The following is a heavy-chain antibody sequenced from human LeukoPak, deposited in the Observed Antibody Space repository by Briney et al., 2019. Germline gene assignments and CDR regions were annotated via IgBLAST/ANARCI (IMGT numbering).Heavy chain of an antibody. D-gene: IGHD3-10*01. V-gene: IGHV4-38-2*01. CDR3: ARTYYYGSGSYQDSYGFDI. CDR2: IYQSGST. CDR1: GYSISSGYY. J-gene: IGHJ3*02. Sequence: SETLSLTCAVSGYSISSGYYWGWIRQPPGKGLEWIGNIYQSGSTYSNPSFKSRVTISVDTSKTHFSLKLPSGTAADTAVYYCARTYYYGSGSYQDSYGFDIWGQGTVVTVAS.